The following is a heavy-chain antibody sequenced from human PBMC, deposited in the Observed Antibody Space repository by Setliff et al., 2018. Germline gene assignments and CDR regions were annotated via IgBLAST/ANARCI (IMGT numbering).Heavy chain of an antibody. CDR2: ISAHTGNT. V-gene: IGHV1-18*01. Sequence: ASVKVSCKTSGYTFNDYGIAWVRQAPGQGLEWMGWISAHTGNTYYTPKLHGRVTLTTDTSTSTAYMELRSLGSDDTAVYYCSRERDYDGLNYYGMDVWGQGTTVTVSS. CDR3: SRERDYDGLNYYGMDV. J-gene: IGHJ6*01. CDR1: GYTFNDYG. D-gene: IGHD3-22*01.